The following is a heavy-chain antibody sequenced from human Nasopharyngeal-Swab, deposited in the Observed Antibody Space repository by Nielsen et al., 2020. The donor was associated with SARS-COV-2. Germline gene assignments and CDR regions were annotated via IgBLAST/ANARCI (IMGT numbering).Heavy chain of an antibody. CDR2: ISSTSSHT. J-gene: IGHJ4*02. Sequence: GASLKISCAASGFSFSDYYMSWIRQAPGKGLEWVAYISSTSSHTNYADSVKGRFTISRDNAKNSLYLQMDSLRAEDTAVYYCPSQRGGSGYDRWGQGTLVTVSS. D-gene: IGHD5-12*01. V-gene: IGHV3-11*03. CDR3: PSQRGGSGYDR. CDR1: GFSFSDYY.